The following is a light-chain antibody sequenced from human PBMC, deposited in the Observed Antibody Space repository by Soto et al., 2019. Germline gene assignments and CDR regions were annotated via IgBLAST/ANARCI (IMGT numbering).Light chain of an antibody. CDR2: EVS. J-gene: IGLJ1*01. Sequence: QSALAQPASVSGSPGQSITISCTGTTNDIGNYNYVSWYQQHPGTAPKLLIYEVSNRPSGVSNRFSGSKSGNTASLTISGLQAGDDADYYCSSYTGGSTLYVFGTGIKV. CDR1: TNDIGNYNY. V-gene: IGLV2-14*01. CDR3: SSYTGGSTLYV.